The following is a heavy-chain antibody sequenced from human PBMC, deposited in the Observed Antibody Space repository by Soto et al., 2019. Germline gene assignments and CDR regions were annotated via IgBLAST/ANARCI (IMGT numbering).Heavy chain of an antibody. CDR2: MNPNSGNT. CDR1: GYTITSYD. CDR3: ARGRRPVTTSYYYYYMDV. Sequence: QVQLVQSGAEVKKPGASVKVSCKASGYTITSYDINWVRQATGQGLEWMGWMNPNSGNTGYAQKFQGRVTMTRNTSISTAYMELSSLRSEDTAVYYCARGRRPVTTSYYYYYMDVWGKGTTVTVSS. D-gene: IGHD4-4*01. V-gene: IGHV1-8*01. J-gene: IGHJ6*03.